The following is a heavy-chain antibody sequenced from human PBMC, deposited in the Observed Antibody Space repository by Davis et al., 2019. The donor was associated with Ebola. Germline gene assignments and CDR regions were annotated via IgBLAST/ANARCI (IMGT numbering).Heavy chain of an antibody. J-gene: IGHJ3*02. CDR1: GFAFSDYS. CDR2: ISGSGGTT. V-gene: IGHV3-23*01. CDR3: ANWNYGAFHI. Sequence: GESLKISCTASGFAFSDYSVNWVRQAPGKGLEWVSAISGSGGTTYYADSVKGRFTISRDNSKNTLYLQMNSLRAEDTAVYYCANWNYGAFHIWGQGTMVTVSS. D-gene: IGHD1-7*01.